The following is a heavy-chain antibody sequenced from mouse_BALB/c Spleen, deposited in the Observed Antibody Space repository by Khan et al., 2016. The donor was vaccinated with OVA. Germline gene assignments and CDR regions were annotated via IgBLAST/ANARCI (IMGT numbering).Heavy chain of an antibody. CDR1: GFTFSSFG. D-gene: IGHD2-1*01. CDR3: ARSGGNFHWYFDV. Sequence: EVELVESGGGLVQPGGSRKLSCAASGFTFSSFGMHWVRQAPKQGLEWVAYMSSGSSTIYYVDTVKGRFTISRDNPKKTLYLQMTSLRAKDTAMFYCARSGGNFHWYFDVWGAGTSVTVSS. CDR2: MSSGSSTI. J-gene: IGHJ1*01. V-gene: IGHV5-17*02.